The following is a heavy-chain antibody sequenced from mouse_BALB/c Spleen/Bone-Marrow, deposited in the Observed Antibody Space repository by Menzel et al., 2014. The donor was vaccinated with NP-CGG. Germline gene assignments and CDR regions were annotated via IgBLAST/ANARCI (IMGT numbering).Heavy chain of an antibody. CDR3: ANYYGFWYFDV. CDR2: IDPYNNET. Sequence: VKLVESGPELVRPGASVKMSCKASGYTFTSYWMHWVKQRPGQGLAWIGMIDPYNNETRLNQKFKDKATLNVDKSSNTAYMQLSSLTSEDSAVYYCANYYGFWYFDVWGAGTTVTVSS. V-gene: IGHV1-74*01. D-gene: IGHD1-2*01. J-gene: IGHJ1*01. CDR1: GYTFTSYW.